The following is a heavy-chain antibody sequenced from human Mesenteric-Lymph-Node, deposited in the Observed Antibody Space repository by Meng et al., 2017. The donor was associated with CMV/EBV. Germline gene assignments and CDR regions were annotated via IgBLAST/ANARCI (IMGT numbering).Heavy chain of an antibody. CDR1: GFTFSSYG. D-gene: IGHD4-17*01. Sequence: SCAASGFTFSSYGMHWVRQAPGKGLEWVAFIRYDGSNKYYADSVKGRFTISRDNSKNTLYLQMNSLRAEDTAVYYCARAPNGPTGYWGQGTLVTVSS. J-gene: IGHJ4*02. CDR2: IRYDGSNK. V-gene: IGHV3-30*02. CDR3: ARAPNGPTGY.